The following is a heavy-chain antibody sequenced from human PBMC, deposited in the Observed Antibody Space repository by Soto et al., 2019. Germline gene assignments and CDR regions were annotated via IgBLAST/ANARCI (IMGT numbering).Heavy chain of an antibody. CDR2: ISHIGST. J-gene: IGHJ3*02. CDR1: GWSCVCYY. D-gene: IGHD2-15*01. Sequence: EALARTGAVYGWSCVCYYLDLILQPPGKGLGWIWEISHIGSTNYNPCLNTRVTISVDTSKNQFSLKLSSVTAADTAVYYCARVRYCSGGSCYSWDAFAIWGQGTMVTVS. V-gene: IGHV4-34*01. CDR3: ARVRYCSGGSCYSWDAFAI.